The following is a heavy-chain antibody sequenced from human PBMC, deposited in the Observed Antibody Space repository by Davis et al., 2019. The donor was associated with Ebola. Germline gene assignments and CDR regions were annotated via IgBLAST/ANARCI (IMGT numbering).Heavy chain of an antibody. J-gene: IGHJ4*02. CDR2: IFPVDSDI. Sequence: GESLKIPCKDSGDSFTSHWIGWVRQMPGKGLEWMGIIFPVDSDIRYSPSFQGQVTIPADKSISTVYLQWSSLKASDTATYYCARAPYYYDVSGFYVDYWGQGTLVTVSS. CDR1: GDSFTSHW. V-gene: IGHV5-51*01. CDR3: ARAPYYYDVSGFYVDY. D-gene: IGHD3-22*01.